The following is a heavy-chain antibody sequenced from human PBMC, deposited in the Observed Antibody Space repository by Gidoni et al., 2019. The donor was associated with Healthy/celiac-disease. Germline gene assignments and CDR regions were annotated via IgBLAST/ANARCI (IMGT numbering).Heavy chain of an antibody. Sequence: EVQLVESGGGLVKPGGSLRLSCAASGFSFSNAWMSWVRQAPGKGLEWVGRIKSKTDGGTTDYAAPVKGRFTISRDDSKNTLYLQMNSLKAEDTAVYYCRAMVPIGFDYWGQGTLVTVSS. V-gene: IGHV3-15*01. CDR3: RAMVPIGFDY. CDR2: IKSKTDGGTT. D-gene: IGHD5-18*01. J-gene: IGHJ4*02. CDR1: GFSFSNAW.